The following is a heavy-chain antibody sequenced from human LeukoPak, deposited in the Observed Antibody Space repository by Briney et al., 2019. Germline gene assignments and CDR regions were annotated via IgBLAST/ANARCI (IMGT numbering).Heavy chain of an antibody. CDR2: INHSGST. D-gene: IGHD6-19*01. Sequence: SETLSLTCAVYGGSFSGYYWSWIRQPPGKGLEWIGEINHSGSTNYNPSLKSRVTISVDTSKNQFSLKLSSVTAADTAVYYCARGSSGWFSDPWGQRTLVTVSS. CDR3: ARGSSGWFSDP. CDR1: GGSFSGYY. J-gene: IGHJ5*02. V-gene: IGHV4-34*01.